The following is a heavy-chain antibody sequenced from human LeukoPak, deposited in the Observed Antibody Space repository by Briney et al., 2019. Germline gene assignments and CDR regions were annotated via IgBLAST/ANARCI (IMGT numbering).Heavy chain of an antibody. V-gene: IGHV1-2*02. Sequence: ASVKVSCKASGYTFTGYYMHWVRQAPGQGLEWMGWINPNSGGTNYAQKFQGRVTMTRDTSISTAYMELSRLRSEDTAVYYCATGIWDSSGYYSLSFDYWGQGTLVTVSS. D-gene: IGHD3-22*01. J-gene: IGHJ4*02. CDR2: INPNSGGT. CDR1: GYTFTGYY. CDR3: ATGIWDSSGYYSLSFDY.